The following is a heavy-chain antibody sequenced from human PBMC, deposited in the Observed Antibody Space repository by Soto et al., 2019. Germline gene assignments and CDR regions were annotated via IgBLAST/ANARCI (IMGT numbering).Heavy chain of an antibody. J-gene: IGHJ3*02. CDR1: EFTFKNFA. D-gene: IGHD6-19*01. Sequence: EVQLLESGGGLVQPGGSLRLSCVASEFTFKNFAMSWVRQAPGKGLEWVSSITFNAGSTFYAGSVKGRFTISRDNSNNTLYLEMNNLRAEDTAVYFCAKRPNSGWYFPFSGGFDIWGQVKLVTVSS. CDR3: AKRPNSGWYFPFSGGFDI. V-gene: IGHV3-23*01. CDR2: ITFNAGST.